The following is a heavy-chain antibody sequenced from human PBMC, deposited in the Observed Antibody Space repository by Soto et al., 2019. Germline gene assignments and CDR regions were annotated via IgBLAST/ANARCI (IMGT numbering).Heavy chain of an antibody. V-gene: IGHV3-30*18. CDR1: GFTFSSYG. J-gene: IGHJ4*02. D-gene: IGHD4-4*01. CDR3: AKVPRPFLVTTIDY. CDR2: ISYDGSNK. Sequence: PGGSLRLSCAASGFTFSSYGMHWVRQAPGKGLEWVAVISYDGSNKYYADSVKGRFTISRDNSKNTLYLQMNSLRAEDTAVYYCAKVPRPFLVTTIDYWGQGTLVTVSS.